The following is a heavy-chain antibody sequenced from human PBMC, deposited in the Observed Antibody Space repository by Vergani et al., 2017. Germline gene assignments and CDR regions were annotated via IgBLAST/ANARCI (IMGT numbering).Heavy chain of an antibody. CDR2: INPSGGHT. CDR1: GYTFSNYY. Sequence: QVQVVQSGAEVKKSGASVKVSCKTSGYTFSNYYMHWVRQAPGQGLEWMGIINPSGGHTNYAQKFPGRVTVTRDTSTSTVYMELSSLRSEDTARYYCARGDYGIVTGYRYWGQGTLVTVSA. CDR3: ARGDYGIVTGYRY. J-gene: IGHJ4*02. D-gene: IGHD3-9*01. V-gene: IGHV1-46*03.